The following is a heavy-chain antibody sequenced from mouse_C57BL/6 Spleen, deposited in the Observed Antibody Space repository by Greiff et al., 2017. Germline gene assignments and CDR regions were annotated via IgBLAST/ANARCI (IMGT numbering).Heavy chain of an antibody. V-gene: IGHV1-82*01. J-gene: IGHJ4*01. Sequence: QVQLQQSGPELVKPGASVKISCKASGYAFSSSWMNWVKQRPGKGLEWIGRIYPGDGDTNYNGKFKGKATLTADKYSSTAYMLLSSLTSEDSAVYFCARAGYAFAMDYWGQGTSVTVSS. D-gene: IGHD2-2*01. CDR3: ARAGYAFAMDY. CDR1: GYAFSSSW. CDR2: IYPGDGDT.